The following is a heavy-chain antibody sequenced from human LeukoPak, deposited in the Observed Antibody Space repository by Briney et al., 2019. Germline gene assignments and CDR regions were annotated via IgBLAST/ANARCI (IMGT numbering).Heavy chain of an antibody. CDR3: AKDSRRITIFGVVN. CDR1: GFTFSSYG. V-gene: IGHV3-33*06. J-gene: IGHJ4*02. CDR2: MWYDGSNK. Sequence: PGGSLRLSCAASGFTFSSYGMHWVRQAPGKGLEWVAVMWYDGSNKYYADSVKGRFTISRDNSKNTLYLQMNSLRAEDTAVYYCAKDSRRITIFGVVNWGQGTLVTVSS. D-gene: IGHD3-3*01.